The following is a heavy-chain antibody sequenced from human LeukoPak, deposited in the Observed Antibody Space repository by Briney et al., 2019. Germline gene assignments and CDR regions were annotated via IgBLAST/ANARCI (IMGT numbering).Heavy chain of an antibody. J-gene: IGHJ3*02. CDR1: GITFSRSW. V-gene: IGHV3-7*05. CDR3: AKGPSGSYYGFDM. Sequence: GRSLRLSCAASGITFSRSWMSWVRPAPGKRLEWVAFIKEDGSEKYYVHSVKGRFTISRDNAENSLYLQMNSLRAEDTAVYYCAKGPSGSYYGFDMWGQGTMVTVSS. D-gene: IGHD3-10*01. CDR2: IKEDGSEK.